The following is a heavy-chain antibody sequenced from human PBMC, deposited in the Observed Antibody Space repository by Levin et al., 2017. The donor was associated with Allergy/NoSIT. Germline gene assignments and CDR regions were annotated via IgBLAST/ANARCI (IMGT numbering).Heavy chain of an antibody. Sequence: GESLKISCAASGFTFSDYYMSWIRQAPGKGLEWVSYISSSGSTIYYADSVKGRFTISRDNAKNSLYLQMNSLRAEDTAVYYCARPSSGGSWNGDYFDYWGQGTLVTVSS. CDR3: ARPSSGGSWNGDYFDY. V-gene: IGHV3-11*01. D-gene: IGHD2-15*01. CDR2: ISSSGSTI. CDR1: GFTFSDYY. J-gene: IGHJ4*02.